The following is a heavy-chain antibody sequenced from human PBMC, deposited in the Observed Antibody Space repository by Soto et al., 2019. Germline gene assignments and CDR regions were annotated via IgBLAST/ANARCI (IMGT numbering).Heavy chain of an antibody. D-gene: IGHD1-26*01. Sequence: GGSLRLSCAASGFTFSSYAMSWVRQAPGKXLEWVSAISGSGGSTYYAGSVKGRFTISRDNSKNTLYLQMNSLRAEDTAVYYCAKARGRELPYYYYGMDVWGQGTTVTVSS. CDR1: GFTFSSYA. CDR2: ISGSGGST. V-gene: IGHV3-23*01. CDR3: AKARGRELPYYYYGMDV. J-gene: IGHJ6*02.